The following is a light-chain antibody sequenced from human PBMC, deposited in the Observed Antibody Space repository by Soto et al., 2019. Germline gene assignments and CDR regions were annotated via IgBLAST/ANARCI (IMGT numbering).Light chain of an antibody. V-gene: IGKV1-5*01. Sequence: DIQMTQSPSTLSASVGDRVTITCRASQSISAWLAWYQQKPGEAPTLLIYDASSLESGVPSRFSGGGSETEFTLTIGSLQPDDVATYYCQHYHDYPWTFGQGTKVDIK. CDR2: DAS. J-gene: IGKJ1*01. CDR1: QSISAW. CDR3: QHYHDYPWT.